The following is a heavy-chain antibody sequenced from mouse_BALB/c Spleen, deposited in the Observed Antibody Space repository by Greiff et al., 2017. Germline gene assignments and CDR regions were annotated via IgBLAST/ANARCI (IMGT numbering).Heavy chain of an antibody. CDR1: GYAFSSYW. CDR2: IYPGDCDT. D-gene: IGHD2-10*01. V-gene: IGHV1-80*01. Sequence: VMLVESGAELVRPGSSVKISCKASGYAFSSYWMNWVKQRPGQGLEWIGQIYPGDCDTNYNGKFKGKATLTADKSSSTAYMQLSSLTSEDSAVYFCARSYYGNYDYAMDYWGQGTSVTVSS. J-gene: IGHJ4*01. CDR3: ARSYYGNYDYAMDY.